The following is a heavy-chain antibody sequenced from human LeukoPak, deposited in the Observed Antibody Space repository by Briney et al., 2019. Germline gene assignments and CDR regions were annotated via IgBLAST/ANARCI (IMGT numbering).Heavy chain of an antibody. D-gene: IGHD6-13*01. CDR1: GFTFSSYW. Sequence: GGSLRLSCAVSGFTFSSYWMNWVHQAPGKGLEWVASIRQDGVEKSYVDSVKGRFIISRDSAKNSLYLQMSSLRAEDTAVYYCARDGTAAGLYFDFWGQGTLVTVSS. V-gene: IGHV3-7*01. CDR3: ARDGTAAGLYFDF. CDR2: IRQDGVEK. J-gene: IGHJ4*02.